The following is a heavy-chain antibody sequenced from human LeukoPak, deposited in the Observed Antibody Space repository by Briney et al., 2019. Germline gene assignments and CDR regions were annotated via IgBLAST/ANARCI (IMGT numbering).Heavy chain of an antibody. CDR3: ARVRGSSPSGRYYFDS. V-gene: IGHV6-1*01. CDR2: TYYRTKWYN. CDR1: GDSVSSKSAA. Sequence: SQTLSLTCAISGDSVSSKSAAWNWIRQSPSRGLEWLGRTYYRTKWYNDHAVSAKSRITINPDTSRNQFSLQLNSVTPEDTAVYYCARVRGSSPSGRYYFDSWGQGTLVTVSS. D-gene: IGHD6-6*01. J-gene: IGHJ4*02.